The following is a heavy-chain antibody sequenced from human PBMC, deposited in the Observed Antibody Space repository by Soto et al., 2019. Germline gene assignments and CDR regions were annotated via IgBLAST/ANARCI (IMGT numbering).Heavy chain of an antibody. D-gene: IGHD3-10*01. CDR3: TRGTGSSWFDP. V-gene: IGHV1-2*02. CDR1: GYTFTAFY. Sequence: QVQLVQSGTEGKEPGASVKVSCKASGYTFTAFYMHWVRQAPGQGLEWMGWINSKTGDTRYAQNFQGRVTMTRDTSISTAYMELNSLTSDDTAVYYCTRGTGSSWFDPWGQGTLVTVSS. CDR2: INSKTGDT. J-gene: IGHJ5*02.